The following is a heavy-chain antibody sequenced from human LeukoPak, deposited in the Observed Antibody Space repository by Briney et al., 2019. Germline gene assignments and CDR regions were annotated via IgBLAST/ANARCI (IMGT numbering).Heavy chain of an antibody. CDR3: ARDGDGYTSVFDY. Sequence: SQTPSLTCTVSGGSISSGSYYWSWIRQPAGKGLEWIGRIYTSGSTNYNPSLKSRVTISVDTSKNQFSLKLSSVTAADTAVYYCARDGDGYTSVFDYWGQGTLVTVSS. CDR1: GGSISSGSYY. CDR2: IYTSGST. D-gene: IGHD5-24*01. V-gene: IGHV4-61*02. J-gene: IGHJ4*02.